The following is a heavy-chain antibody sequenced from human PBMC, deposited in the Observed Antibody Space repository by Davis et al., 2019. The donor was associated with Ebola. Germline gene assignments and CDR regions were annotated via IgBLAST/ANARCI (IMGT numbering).Heavy chain of an antibody. CDR3: AKDEGTELLWFGEAP. D-gene: IGHD3-10*01. J-gene: IGHJ5*02. CDR1: GFTFSSYS. CDR2: ISSSGSTI. Sequence: GESLKISCAASGFTFSSYSMNWIRQAPGKGLEWVSYISSSGSTIYYADSVKGRFTISRDNAKNSLYLQMNSLRAEDTAVYYCAKDEGTELLWFGEAPWGQGTLVTVSS. V-gene: IGHV3-48*04.